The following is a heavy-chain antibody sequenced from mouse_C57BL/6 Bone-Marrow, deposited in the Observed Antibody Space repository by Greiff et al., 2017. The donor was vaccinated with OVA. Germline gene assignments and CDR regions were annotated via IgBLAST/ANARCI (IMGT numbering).Heavy chain of an antibody. J-gene: IGHJ2*01. CDR3: ARGGSSYRDYFDY. CDR2: ISSGSSTI. D-gene: IGHD1-1*01. V-gene: IGHV5-17*01. Sequence: EVMLVESGGGLVKPGGSLKLSCAASGFTFSDYGMHWVRQAPEKGLEWVAYISSGSSTIYYADTVKGRFTISRDNAKNTLFLQMTSLRSEDTAMYYCARGGSSYRDYFDYWGQGTTLTVSS. CDR1: GFTFSDYG.